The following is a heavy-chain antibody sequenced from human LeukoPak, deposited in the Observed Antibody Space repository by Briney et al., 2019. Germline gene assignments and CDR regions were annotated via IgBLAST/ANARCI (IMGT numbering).Heavy chain of an antibody. CDR1: GYSISSGYY. CDR2: LYYRGST. J-gene: IGHJ4*02. V-gene: IGHV4-38-2*02. Sequence: PSETLSLTCTVPGYSISSGYYWAWIRQPPGKGLEWIGNLYYRGSTSYKPSLESRVTILVDTSKNQFSLKLSSVTAADTAVYYCARETRNYYDSSGYYCIDYWGQGTLVTVSS. CDR3: ARETRNYYDSSGYYCIDY. D-gene: IGHD3-22*01.